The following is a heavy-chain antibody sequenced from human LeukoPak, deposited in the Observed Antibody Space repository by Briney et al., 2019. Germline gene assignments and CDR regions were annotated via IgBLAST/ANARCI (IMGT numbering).Heavy chain of an antibody. CDR3: XXDXXXXGXXXXXDY. CDR2: ISYDGSNK. V-gene: IGHV3-30-3*01. D-gene: IGHD2-15*01. CDR1: GFTFSSYA. J-gene: IGHJ4*02. Sequence: PGGSLRLSCAASGFTFSSYAMHWVRQAPGKGLEWVAVISYDGSNKYYADSVKGRFTISRDNSKNTLYLQMNSLRAEDTAVYYCXXDXXXXGXXXXXDYWGXGTLVTV.